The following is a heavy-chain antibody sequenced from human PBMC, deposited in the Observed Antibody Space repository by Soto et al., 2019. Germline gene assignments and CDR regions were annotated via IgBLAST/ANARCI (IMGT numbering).Heavy chain of an antibody. J-gene: IGHJ3*01. CDR2: ISGDGGGT. D-gene: IGHD4-17*01. CDR1: GLTFSNYA. V-gene: IGHV3-23*01. CDR3: AKDPNGDYVGAFDD. Sequence: EVQLLESGGGLVQPGGSLRLSCAGSGLTFSNYAMVWVRQAPGKGLEWVSAISGDGGGTHYADSVRGRFSISRDNSKNTLYLQMNSLRAEDTALYYCAKDPNGDYVGAFDDWGPGTMVTVSS.